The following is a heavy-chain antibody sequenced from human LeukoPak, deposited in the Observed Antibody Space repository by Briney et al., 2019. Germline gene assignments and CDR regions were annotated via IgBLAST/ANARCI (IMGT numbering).Heavy chain of an antibody. CDR1: GGSISSNNYF. Sequence: PSQTLSLTCTVSGGSISSNNYFWSWIRQPPGKGLEWIAYIHYSGNAYYNPSLMSRFAISIDTSKNQFSLTLSSVTAADTAMYYFAREVDIVRDSDAFDIWGQGTMVTVSS. CDR3: AREVDIVRDSDAFDI. J-gene: IGHJ3*02. V-gene: IGHV4-30-4*08. D-gene: IGHD5-12*01. CDR2: IHYSGNA.